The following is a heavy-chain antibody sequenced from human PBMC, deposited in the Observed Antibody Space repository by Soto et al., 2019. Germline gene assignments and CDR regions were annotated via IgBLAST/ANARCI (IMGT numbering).Heavy chain of an antibody. Sequence: ASVKVSCKASGYTFTSYAMHWVRQAPGQRLEWMGWINAGNGNTKYSQKFQGRVTITRDTSASTAYMELSSLRSEDTAVYYCARSATTADSYYGMDVWGQGTTVTVSS. CDR2: INAGNGNT. CDR1: GYTFTSYA. D-gene: IGHD1-26*01. CDR3: ARSATTADSYYGMDV. J-gene: IGHJ6*02. V-gene: IGHV1-3*01.